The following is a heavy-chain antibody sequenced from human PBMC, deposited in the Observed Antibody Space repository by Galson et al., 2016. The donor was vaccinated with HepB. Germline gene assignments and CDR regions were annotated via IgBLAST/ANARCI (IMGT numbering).Heavy chain of an antibody. CDR3: AGAGDDVSGPRGAVDF. CDR2: FSYSGYT. Sequence: SETLSLTCIVSGDSITEKTYYWGWIRQPPGKGLEWIGYFSYSGYTNYNSSLTSRVTISLDASNNQFSLTLTSVTAADTAVYYCAGAGDDVSGPRGAVDFWGQGTLVSVSS. V-gene: IGHV4-61*05. D-gene: IGHD3-3*01. J-gene: IGHJ4*02. CDR1: GDSITEKTYY.